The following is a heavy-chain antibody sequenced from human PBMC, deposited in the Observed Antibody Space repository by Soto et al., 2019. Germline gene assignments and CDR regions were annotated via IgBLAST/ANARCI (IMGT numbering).Heavy chain of an antibody. V-gene: IGHV4-34*01. CDR3: AREDSSRFTVAYNWFDP. D-gene: IGHD6-13*01. CDR2: INHSGST. CDR1: GGSFSGYY. Sequence: SETLSLTCAVYGGSFSGYYWSWIRQPPGKGLEWIGEINHSGSTNYNPSLKSRVTISVDTSKNQFSLKLSSVTAADTAVYYCAREDSSRFTVAYNWFDPWGQGTLVTVSS. J-gene: IGHJ5*02.